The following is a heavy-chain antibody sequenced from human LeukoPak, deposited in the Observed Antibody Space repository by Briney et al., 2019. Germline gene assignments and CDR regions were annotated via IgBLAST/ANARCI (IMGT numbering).Heavy chain of an antibody. CDR2: ISSSGDYI. Sequence: PGGSLRHSRAPSGFTFSSHTMNWVRQAPGQGLEWVSSISSSGDYIYYADSAKGRFTISRDNAKNSLYLQINSLRAEDTALYYCAKAGGLLWGQGTLVTVSS. V-gene: IGHV3-21*04. CDR3: AKAGGLL. CDR1: GFTFSSHT. J-gene: IGHJ4*02. D-gene: IGHD3-16*01.